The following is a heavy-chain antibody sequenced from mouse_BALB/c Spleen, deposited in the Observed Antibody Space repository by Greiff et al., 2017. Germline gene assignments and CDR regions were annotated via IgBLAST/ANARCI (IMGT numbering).Heavy chain of an antibody. CDR2: INPNNGGT. J-gene: IGHJ1*01. Sequence: EVQRVESGPELVKPGASVKMSCKASGYTFTSYVMHWVKQSHGKSLEWIGGINPNNGGTSYNQKFKGKATLTVDKSSSTAYMELRSLTSEDSAVYYCARGYRYDWYFDVWGAGTTVTVSS. CDR1: GYTFTSYV. CDR3: ARGYRYDWYFDV. D-gene: IGHD2-14*01. V-gene: IGHV1-22*01.